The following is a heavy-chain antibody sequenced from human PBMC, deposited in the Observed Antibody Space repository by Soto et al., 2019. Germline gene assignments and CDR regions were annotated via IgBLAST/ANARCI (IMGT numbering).Heavy chain of an antibody. CDR2: INAGNGNT. CDR1: GYTFTSYA. D-gene: IGHD3-3*01. V-gene: IGHV1-3*01. CDR3: ARARITIFGVVTNYGMDV. J-gene: IGHJ6*02. Sequence: QVQLVQSGAEVKKPGASVKVFCKASGYTFTSYAMHWVRQAPRQRLEWMGWINAGNGNTKYLQKFQGRVTITSDTSASTAYMELSSLRSEDTAVYYCARARITIFGVVTNYGMDVWGQGTTVTVSS.